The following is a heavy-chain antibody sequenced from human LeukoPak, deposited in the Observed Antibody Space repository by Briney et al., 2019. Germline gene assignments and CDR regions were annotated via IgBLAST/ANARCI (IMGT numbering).Heavy chain of an antibody. V-gene: IGHV4-59*08. CDR2: IYYIGTT. CDR3: ARHREVPAANGVFDS. J-gene: IGHJ4*02. CDR1: SSSISGYY. D-gene: IGHD2-2*01. Sequence: ASETLSLTCTVSSSSISGYYWSWIRQPPGKGLEWLGCIYYIGTTNYNPSLQSRGLISVDSSKNQFSLKLSSVTAADTAVYFCARHREVPAANGVFDSWGQGTLVTVSS.